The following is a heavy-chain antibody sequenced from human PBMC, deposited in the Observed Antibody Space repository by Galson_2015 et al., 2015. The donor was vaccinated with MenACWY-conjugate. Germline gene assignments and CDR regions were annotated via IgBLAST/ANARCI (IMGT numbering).Heavy chain of an antibody. CDR1: GFSLSTSGMC. D-gene: IGHD1-1*01. CDR3: ARIRYVPGTRHAEYFQH. J-gene: IGHJ1*01. Sequence: PALVKPTQTLTLTCTFSGFSLSTSGMCVSWIRQSPGKALEWLARIDWDDDKSYSTSLKTRLTISKDTSKNQVVLTMTNMDPVDTATYYCARIRYVPGTRHAEYFQHWGQGTQVTVSS. V-gene: IGHV2-70*11. CDR2: IDWDDDK.